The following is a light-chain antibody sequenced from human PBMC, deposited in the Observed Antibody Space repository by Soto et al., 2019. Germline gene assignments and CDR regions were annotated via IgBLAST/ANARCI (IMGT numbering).Light chain of an antibody. J-gene: IGKJ5*01. CDR2: DAS. CDR3: QQYNTCSP. V-gene: IGKV1-5*01. Sequence: DIQMTQSPSTLSASVGDRVIITCRASQSTSRWLAWYQQKPGKAPKALIYDASTLRSGVPSRFSGGRTGTEFTLNISRLQPDDVTTYYCQQYNTCSPVGQVTRLEIX. CDR1: QSTSRW.